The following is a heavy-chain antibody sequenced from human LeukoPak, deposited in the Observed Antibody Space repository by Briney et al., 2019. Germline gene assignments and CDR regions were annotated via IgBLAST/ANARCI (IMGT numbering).Heavy chain of an antibody. V-gene: IGHV4-39*02. Sequence: SETLSLTCTVSGGSISSSSYYWGWIRQPPGKGLEWIGSIYYSGSTYYNPSLKSRVTISVDTSKNQFSLKLSSVTAADTAVYYCARDILVVVAATPMYYFDYWGQGTLVTVSS. J-gene: IGHJ4*02. D-gene: IGHD2-15*01. CDR2: IYYSGST. CDR1: GGSISSSSYY. CDR3: ARDILVVVAATPMYYFDY.